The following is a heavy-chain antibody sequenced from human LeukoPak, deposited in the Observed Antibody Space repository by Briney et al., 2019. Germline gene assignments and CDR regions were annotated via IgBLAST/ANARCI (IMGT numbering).Heavy chain of an antibody. D-gene: IGHD3-10*01. Sequence: GASVKVSCKASGYTFTDYYMHWVRQAPGQGLEWMGWINPNSGGTNYAQKFQGRVTMTRDTSISTAYMELSRLRSDDTAVYYCARDKMGGSGSYYNWFDPWGQGTLVTVSS. V-gene: IGHV1-2*02. J-gene: IGHJ5*02. CDR2: INPNSGGT. CDR1: GYTFTDYY. CDR3: ARDKMGGSGSYYNWFDP.